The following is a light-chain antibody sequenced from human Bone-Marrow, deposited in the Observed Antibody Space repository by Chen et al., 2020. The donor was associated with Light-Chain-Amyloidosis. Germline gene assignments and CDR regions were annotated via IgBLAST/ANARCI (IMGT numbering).Light chain of an antibody. Sequence: SYVLTQPSSVSVAPGQTATNACGGNNIGSTSVHWYQQTPGQAPLLVVYDDSDRPSGIPERLSGSNSGNTATLTISRGEAGEEADYYCQVWDRSSDRPVFGGGTKLTVL. CDR2: DDS. CDR3: QVWDRSSDRPV. CDR1: NIGSTS. V-gene: IGLV3-21*02. J-gene: IGLJ3*02.